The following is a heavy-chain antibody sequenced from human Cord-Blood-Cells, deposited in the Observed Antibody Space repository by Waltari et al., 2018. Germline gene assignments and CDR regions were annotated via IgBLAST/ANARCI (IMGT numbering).Heavy chain of an antibody. CDR1: GGTFSSYA. CDR3: ARGGRYCSGGSCYLDY. V-gene: IGHV1-69*06. Sequence: QVQLVQSGAEVKKPGSSVKVSCKASGGTFSSYAISWVRQAPGQGLEWMGGIIPILGTANDAQKFQGRVTITADKSTSTAYMELSSLRSEDTAVYYCARGGRYCSGGSCYLDYWGQGTLVTVSS. D-gene: IGHD2-15*01. J-gene: IGHJ4*02. CDR2: IIPILGTA.